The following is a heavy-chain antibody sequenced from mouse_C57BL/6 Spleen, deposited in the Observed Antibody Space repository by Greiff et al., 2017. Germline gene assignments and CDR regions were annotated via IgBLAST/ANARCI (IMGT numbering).Heavy chain of an antibody. CDR3: TYYYGRGNYFDY. J-gene: IGHJ2*01. CDR2: IDPETGGT. D-gene: IGHD1-1*01. CDR1: GYTFTDYE. V-gene: IGHV1-15*01. Sequence: QVQLQQSGAELVRPGASVTLSCKASGYTFTDYEMHWVKQTPVHGLEWIGAIDPETGGTAYNQKFKGKAILTADKSSSTAYMELRSLTSEDSAVYYCTYYYGRGNYFDYWGQGTTLTVSS.